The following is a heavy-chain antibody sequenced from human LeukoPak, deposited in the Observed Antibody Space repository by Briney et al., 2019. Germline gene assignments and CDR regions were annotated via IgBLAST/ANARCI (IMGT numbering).Heavy chain of an antibody. CDR1: GFTFSSYE. Sequence: RGSLRLSCAASGFTFSSYEMNWVRQAPGKGLEWVSYISSSGSSIYYADSVKGRFTISRDNAKNTLYLQMNSLRAEDTAVYYCVREPQAEYYFDYWGQGTLVTVSS. CDR3: VREPQAEYYFDY. V-gene: IGHV3-48*03. D-gene: IGHD1-14*01. CDR2: ISSSGSSI. J-gene: IGHJ4*02.